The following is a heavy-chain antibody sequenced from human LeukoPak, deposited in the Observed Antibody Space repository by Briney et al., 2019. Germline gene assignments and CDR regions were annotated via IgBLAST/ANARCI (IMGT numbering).Heavy chain of an antibody. CDR1: GGSISGNNW. CDR2: IHHGGGT. J-gene: IGHJ4*02. CDR3: ARYTSGYYAIDS. Sequence: PSETLSLTCAVSGGSISGNNWWTWVRQSPGQGLEWIGEIHHGGGTNSNPSLKSRVSMSVDESKKQVSLKLYSVTAADTAVYYCARYTSGYYAIDSWGQGILVSVSS. D-gene: IGHD6-19*01. V-gene: IGHV4-4*02.